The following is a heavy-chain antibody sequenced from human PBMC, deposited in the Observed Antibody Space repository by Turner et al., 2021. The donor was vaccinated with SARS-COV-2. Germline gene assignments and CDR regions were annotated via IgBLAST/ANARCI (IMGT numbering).Heavy chain of an antibody. CDR2: INPNSGCT. J-gene: IGHJ5*02. Sequence: QVQLVQSGAEVKKPGASVKVSCKAPGYTFSGYYMHWVRQAPGQGLEWMGWINPNSGCTNYAQKFQGRVTMTSDTSISTAYMELSRLRSDDTAVYYCARGPRGYEFWSGYPNWFDPWGQGTLVTVSS. CDR1: GYTFSGYY. D-gene: IGHD3-3*01. CDR3: ARGPRGYEFWSGYPNWFDP. V-gene: IGHV1-2*02.